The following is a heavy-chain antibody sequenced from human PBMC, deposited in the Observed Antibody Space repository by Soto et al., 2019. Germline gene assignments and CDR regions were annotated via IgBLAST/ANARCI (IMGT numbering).Heavy chain of an antibody. D-gene: IGHD2-21*02. Sequence: QVQLMQSGAEVKKPGASVKVSCKASGDTFTEYYIHWVQQAPGQGLEWMGTVNPSGGHTTYAQHFLGRVTMTRDTATSTRYMELTSLTSEDTAVYYCARGGHVVVVTAALDYWGQGTLVTVSS. CDR2: VNPSGGHT. J-gene: IGHJ4*02. V-gene: IGHV1-46*01. CDR1: GDTFTEYY. CDR3: ARGGHVVVVTAALDY.